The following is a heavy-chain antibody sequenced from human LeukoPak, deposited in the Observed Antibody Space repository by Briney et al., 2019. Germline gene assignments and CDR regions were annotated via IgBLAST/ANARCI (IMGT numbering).Heavy chain of an antibody. CDR3: ARHYYGDVYYFDF. D-gene: IGHD4-17*01. Sequence: PSETLSLTCTVSGGSISSSSYCWGWIRQPPGKGLEWIGSICYSGSTYYNPSLKSRVTISVDTSKNHFSLKLSSVTAADTAVYYCARHYYGDVYYFDFWGQGTLVTVSS. CDR1: GGSISSSSYC. V-gene: IGHV4-39*02. CDR2: ICYSGST. J-gene: IGHJ4*02.